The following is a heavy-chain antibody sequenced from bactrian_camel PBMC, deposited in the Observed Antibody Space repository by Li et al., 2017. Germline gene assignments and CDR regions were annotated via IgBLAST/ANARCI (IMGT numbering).Heavy chain of an antibody. CDR2: ISYSSSAT. V-gene: IGHV3S31*01. CDR3: ATGACGWRWSRVESSAYKH. D-gene: IGHD1*01. J-gene: IGHJ4*01. CDR1: GFTFSRSA. Sequence: VQLVESGGGLVQPGGSLRLSCAASGFTFSRSAMSWVRQAPGKGLEWVSRISYSSSATYYADSVKGRFTISRDNAENTVYLQMNSLKPEDTAMYYCATGACGWRWSRVESSAYKHWGQGTQVTVS.